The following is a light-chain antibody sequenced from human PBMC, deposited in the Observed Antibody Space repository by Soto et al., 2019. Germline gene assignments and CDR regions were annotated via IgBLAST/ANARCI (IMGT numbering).Light chain of an antibody. CDR1: QTITNY. Sequence: DIQMTQSPSSLSASVGDRVTITFRSSQTITNYLNWYQQKPGKAPKVLIFAASSLHSGVPSRFSGSGSGTDFTLTISSLQPEDFATYYCQQSYTTPRTFGQGTRLEIK. J-gene: IGKJ5*01. V-gene: IGKV1-39*01. CDR3: QQSYTTPRT. CDR2: AAS.